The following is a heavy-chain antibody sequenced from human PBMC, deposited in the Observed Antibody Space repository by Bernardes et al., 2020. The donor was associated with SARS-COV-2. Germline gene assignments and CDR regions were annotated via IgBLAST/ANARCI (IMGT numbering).Heavy chain of an antibody. CDR1: GFTFSSYS. CDR3: ARDAAAGRPTDAFDI. Sequence: GGSLRLSCAASGFTFSSYSMNWVRQAPGKGLEWVSYISSSSSTIYYADSVKGRFTISRDNAKNSLYLQMNSLRAEDTAVYYCARDAAAGRPTDAFDIWGQGTMVTVSS. J-gene: IGHJ3*02. CDR2: ISSSSSTI. V-gene: IGHV3-48*01. D-gene: IGHD6-13*01.